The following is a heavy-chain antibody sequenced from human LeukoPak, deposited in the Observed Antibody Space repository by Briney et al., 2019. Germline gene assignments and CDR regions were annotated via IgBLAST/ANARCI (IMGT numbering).Heavy chain of an antibody. CDR1: GGSISSYY. Sequence: PSETLSLTCTVSGGSISSYYWSWIRQPAGKGLEWIGRIYTSGSTNYNPSLKSRVTMSVDTSKNQFSLKLSSVTAADTAVYYCARARWEPPSLWFDPWGQGTLVTVSS. CDR3: ARARWEPPSLWFDP. J-gene: IGHJ5*02. CDR2: IYTSGST. D-gene: IGHD1-26*01. V-gene: IGHV4-4*07.